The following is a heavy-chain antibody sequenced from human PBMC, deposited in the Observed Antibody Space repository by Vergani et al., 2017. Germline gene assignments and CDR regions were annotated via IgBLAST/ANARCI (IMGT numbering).Heavy chain of an antibody. V-gene: IGHV1-69*13. J-gene: IGHJ5*02. CDR3: ARDKGYYYDSTRFGVFDP. CDR2: IIPIFGTA. CDR1: GGTFSSYA. Sequence: QVQLVQSGAEVKKPGSSVKVSCKASGGTFSSYAISWVRQAPGQGLEWMVRIIPIFGTANYAKKFQGRVTITADESTSTAYMELSSLRSEDTAVYYCARDKGYYYDSTRFGVFDPWGQGTLVTVSS. D-gene: IGHD3-22*01.